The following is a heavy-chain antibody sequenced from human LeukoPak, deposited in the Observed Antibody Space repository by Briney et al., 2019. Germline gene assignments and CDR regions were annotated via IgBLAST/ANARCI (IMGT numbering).Heavy chain of an antibody. Sequence: GASLNISWTCSGYSFTNYWIGWVRQTPGKRLGWMGIIYPGDSDTSSRPSFHGQATIAAEKSIRAAFLQCSLLTASTTANYFCPRLSRDCDSGGYLSGMVVWGQGTTVTVSS. CDR2: IYPGDSDT. CDR1: GYSFTNYW. D-gene: IGHD3-22*01. J-gene: IGHJ6*02. V-gene: IGHV5-51*01. CDR3: PRLSRDCDSGGYLSGMVV.